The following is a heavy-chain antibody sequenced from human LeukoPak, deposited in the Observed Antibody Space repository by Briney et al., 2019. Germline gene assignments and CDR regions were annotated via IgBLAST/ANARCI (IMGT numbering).Heavy chain of an antibody. V-gene: IGHV4-34*01. Sequence: SETLSLTCAVYVGSLSGYYWSCIREPPGNGLESSGEINHSGITNSTPSLKTRVTMSVDTSKNQVSLKLRSGTAADTAVYYCARIMGDYNILTGLYLNYNFDYWGQGTLVTVSS. CDR3: ARIMGDYNILTGLYLNYNFDY. CDR1: VGSLSGYY. D-gene: IGHD3-9*01. J-gene: IGHJ4*02. CDR2: INHSGIT.